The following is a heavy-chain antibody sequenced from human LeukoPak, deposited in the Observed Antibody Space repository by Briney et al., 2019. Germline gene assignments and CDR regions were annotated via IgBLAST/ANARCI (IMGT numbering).Heavy chain of an antibody. CDR1: GGSISSSSYY. CDR2: IYYSGST. CDR3: ARQWVGAHHTIFGVVIHPPALMDV. D-gene: IGHD3-3*01. Sequence: PSETLSLTCTVSGGSISSSSYYWGWIRQPPGKGLEWIGSIYYSGSTYYNPSLKSRVTISVDMSKNQFSLKLSSVTAADTAVYYCARQWVGAHHTIFGVVIHPPALMDVWGQGTTVTVSS. J-gene: IGHJ6*02. V-gene: IGHV4-39*01.